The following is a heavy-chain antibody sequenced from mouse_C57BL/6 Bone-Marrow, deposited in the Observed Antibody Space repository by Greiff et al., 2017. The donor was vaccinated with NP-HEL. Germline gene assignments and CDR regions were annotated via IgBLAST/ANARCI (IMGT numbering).Heavy chain of an antibody. D-gene: IGHD2-4*01. CDR2: INPSTGGT. Sequence: EVKLMESGPELVKPGASVKISCKASGYSFTGYYMNWVKQSPEKSLEWIGEINPSTGGTTYNQKFKAKATLTVDKSSSTAYMQLKSLTSEDSAVYYCARLGDYLFAYWGQGTLVTVSA. CDR3: ARLGDYLFAY. V-gene: IGHV1-42*01. CDR1: GYSFTGYY. J-gene: IGHJ3*01.